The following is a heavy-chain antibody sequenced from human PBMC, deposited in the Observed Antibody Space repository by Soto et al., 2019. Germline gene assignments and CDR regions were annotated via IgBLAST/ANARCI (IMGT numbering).Heavy chain of an antibody. CDR1: GFTFSSYG. J-gene: IGHJ6*02. CDR2: ISYDGSNK. Sequence: GGSLRLSCAASGFTFSSYGMHWVRQAPGKGLEWVAVISYDGSNKYYADSVKGRFTISRDNSKNTLYLQMNSLRAEDTAVYYCAKDLGVTTRYYYGMDVWGQGTTVTVSS. D-gene: IGHD1-1*01. V-gene: IGHV3-30*18. CDR3: AKDLGVTTRYYYGMDV.